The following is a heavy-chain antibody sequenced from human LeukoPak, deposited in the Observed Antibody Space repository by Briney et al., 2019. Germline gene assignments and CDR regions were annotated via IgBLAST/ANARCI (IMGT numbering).Heavy chain of an antibody. Sequence: GGSLRLSCAAFGFIVRSNHINWVRQAPGKGLEWVSITYSGDTTYYADSVKGRFIIARDDSKNTLSLQMNDLRVEDTAVYYCARERPDSRNLDSWGRGALVTVSS. D-gene: IGHD1-14*01. CDR3: ARERPDSRNLDS. J-gene: IGHJ4*02. V-gene: IGHV3-66*01. CDR2: TYSGDTT. CDR1: GFIVRSNH.